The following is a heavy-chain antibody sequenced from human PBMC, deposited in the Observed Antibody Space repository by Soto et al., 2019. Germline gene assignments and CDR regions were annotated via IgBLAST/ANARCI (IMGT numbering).Heavy chain of an antibody. Sequence: VQLVESGGGLVQPGGSLRLSCAASGFAFGSYWMHWVHQAPGKGLVWVSRISQDGAIATQADSVKGRFTISRDNAKNTLFLQMNSLGADDTAVYYCLRDQRHWNEFADQWGQGTLVTVSS. V-gene: IGHV3-74*01. CDR2: ISQDGAIA. J-gene: IGHJ4*02. D-gene: IGHD1-1*01. CDR1: GFAFGSYW. CDR3: LRDQRHWNEFADQ.